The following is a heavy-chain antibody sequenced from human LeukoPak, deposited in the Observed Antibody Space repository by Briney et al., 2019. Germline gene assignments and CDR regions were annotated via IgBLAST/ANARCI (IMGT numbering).Heavy chain of an antibody. CDR3: ARDPYSGSYGNYYYYFMDV. V-gene: IGHV3-7*01. D-gene: IGHD1-26*01. Sequence: PGGSLRLSCAASGFTFSSHWMSWVRQAPGKGLERVANIKQDGSEKYYVDSVKGRFTISRDNAKNSLYLQMNSLRAEDTAVYYCARDPYSGSYGNYYYYFMDVWGKGTTVTISS. J-gene: IGHJ6*03. CDR2: IKQDGSEK. CDR1: GFTFSSHW.